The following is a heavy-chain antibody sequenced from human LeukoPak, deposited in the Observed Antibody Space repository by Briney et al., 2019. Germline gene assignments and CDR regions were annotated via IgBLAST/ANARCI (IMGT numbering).Heavy chain of an antibody. J-gene: IGHJ4*02. CDR2: IGSSGITT. V-gene: IGHV3-23*01. Sequence: GLVWVSAIGSSGITTYYADSVKGRFTISRDNSKNTLYLQMNSLRAEDTAVYYCASPISLGYWGQGTLGTVSS. CDR3: ASPISLGY. D-gene: IGHD5-24*01.